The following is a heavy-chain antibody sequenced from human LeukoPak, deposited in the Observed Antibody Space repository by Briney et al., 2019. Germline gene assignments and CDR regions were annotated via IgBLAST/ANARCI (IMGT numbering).Heavy chain of an antibody. V-gene: IGHV1-2*02. D-gene: IGHD3-22*01. CDR3: ARDYYDPLDYYYMDV. CDR1: GYTFTGYY. CDR2: INPNRGGT. Sequence: ASVKVSCKASGYTFTGYYMHWVRQAPGQGGEWMGWINPNRGGTNYAQKFQGRVTMTRATSISTAYMELSRLRSDDTAVYYCARDYYDPLDYYYMDVWGKGTTVTVSS. J-gene: IGHJ6*03.